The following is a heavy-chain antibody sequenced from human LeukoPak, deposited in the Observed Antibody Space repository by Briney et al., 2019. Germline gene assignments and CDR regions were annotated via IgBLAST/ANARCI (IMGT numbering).Heavy chain of an antibody. J-gene: IGHJ4*02. CDR3: ANVGATNFDY. D-gene: IGHD1-26*01. CDR1: GFTFSSYA. V-gene: IGHV3-23*01. Sequence: PGGSLRLSCAASGFTFSSYAMSWVRQAPGKGLEWVSAVSGSGGTTYYADSVKGRFTISRDNSKNTLYLQMNSLRAEDTAVYYCANVGATNFDYWGQGTLDTVSS. CDR2: VSGSGGTT.